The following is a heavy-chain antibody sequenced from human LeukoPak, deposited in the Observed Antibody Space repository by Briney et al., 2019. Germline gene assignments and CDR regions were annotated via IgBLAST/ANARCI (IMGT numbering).Heavy chain of an antibody. D-gene: IGHD3-3*01. CDR3: AKAREVTMFGVVIRGGFDY. J-gene: IGHJ4*02. CDR2: ISGGGGST. CDR1: GFTFNNYA. Sequence: PGGSLRLSCAASGFTFNNYAMSWVRQAPGKGLEWVLAISGGGGSTYYADSVKGRFTISRDNSKNTLYLQMHSLRADDTAVYYCAKAREVTMFGVVIRGGFDYWGQGTLVTVSS. V-gene: IGHV3-23*01.